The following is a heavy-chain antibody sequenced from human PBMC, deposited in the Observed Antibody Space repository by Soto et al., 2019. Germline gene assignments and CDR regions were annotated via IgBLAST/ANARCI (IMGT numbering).Heavy chain of an antibody. CDR3: ARGGYSSGWRRARQKGPGDYFDY. V-gene: IGHV4-34*01. CDR1: GGSFSGYY. D-gene: IGHD6-19*01. CDR2: INHSGST. J-gene: IGHJ4*02. Sequence: KPSETLSLTCAVYGGSFSGYYWSWIRQPPGKGLEWIGEINHSGSTNYNPSLKSRVTISVDTSKNQFSLKLSSVTAADTAVHYCARGGYSSGWRRARQKGPGDYFDYWGQGTLVTVSS.